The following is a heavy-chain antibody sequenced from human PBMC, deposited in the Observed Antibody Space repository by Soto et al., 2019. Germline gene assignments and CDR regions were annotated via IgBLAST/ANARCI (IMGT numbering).Heavy chain of an antibody. V-gene: IGHV1-24*01. CDR1: GYTLTELS. D-gene: IGHD3-10*01. CDR2: FDPEDGET. CDR3: ATQSYYGSGHIIIGGAFDI. Sequence: ASVKVSCKVSGYTLTELSMHWVRQAPGKGLEWMGGFDPEDGETIYAQKFQGRVTMTEDTSTDTAYMELSSLRSEDTAVYYCATQSYYGSGHIIIGGAFDIWGQGTMVTVSS. J-gene: IGHJ3*02.